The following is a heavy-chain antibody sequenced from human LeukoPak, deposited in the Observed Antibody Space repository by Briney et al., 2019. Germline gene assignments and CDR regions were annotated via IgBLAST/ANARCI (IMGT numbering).Heavy chain of an antibody. J-gene: IGHJ4*02. CDR1: GGSISSSSNY. V-gene: IGHV4-39*01. CDR3: ARHGVLLGSGYRTPFDY. CDR2: IYYSGST. D-gene: IGHD3-22*01. Sequence: PSETLSLTCTVSGGSISSSSNYWGWIRQPPGKGLEWIGSIYYSGSTYYNPSLKSRVTISVDTSKNQFSLKLSSVTAADTAVYYCARHGVLLGSGYRTPFDYWGQGTLVTVSS.